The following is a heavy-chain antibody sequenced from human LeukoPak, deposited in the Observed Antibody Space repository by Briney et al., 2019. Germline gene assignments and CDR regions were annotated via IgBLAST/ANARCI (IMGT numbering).Heavy chain of an antibody. J-gene: IGHJ6*03. D-gene: IGHD1-14*01. CDR3: AKDLTPSPYYYYYMDV. CDR2: ISYDGSNK. CDR1: GFTFSTYG. Sequence: PGGSLRLSCAASGFTFSTYGMHWVRQAPGKGLEWVAVISYDGSNKYYADSVKGRFTISRDNSKNTLYLQMNSLRADDTAVYYCAKDLTPSPYYYYYMDVWGKGTTVTVSS. V-gene: IGHV3-30*18.